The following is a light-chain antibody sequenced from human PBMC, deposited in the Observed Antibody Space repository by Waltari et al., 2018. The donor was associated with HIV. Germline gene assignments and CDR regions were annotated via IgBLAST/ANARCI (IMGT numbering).Light chain of an antibody. CDR1: QTVSTY. J-gene: IGKJ4*01. CDR3: QQRSSWPLT. Sequence: DTVLTQYHGILSLFQTERATLSCRASQTVSTYLAWYQQKPGQAPRLLIYDASNRATGIPARFSGSGSGTDFTLTISSLEPEDFAIYYCQQRSSWPLTFGGGTKVEI. CDR2: DAS. V-gene: IGKV3-11*01.